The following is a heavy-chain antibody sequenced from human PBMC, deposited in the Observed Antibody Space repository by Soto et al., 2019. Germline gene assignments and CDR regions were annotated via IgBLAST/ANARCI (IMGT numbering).Heavy chain of an antibody. V-gene: IGHV4-4*07. Sequence: SETLSLTCSVSGASVSSYYWSWFRQPVGKGLEWIGRIHSSGNLNYNPSLESRVTMSLDTSKNQFSLRLSSLTAADTALYLCARDVGKDYWGQGTRVTVSS. J-gene: IGHJ4*02. CDR3: ARDVGKDY. CDR1: GASVSSYY. D-gene: IGHD2-15*01. CDR2: IHSSGNL.